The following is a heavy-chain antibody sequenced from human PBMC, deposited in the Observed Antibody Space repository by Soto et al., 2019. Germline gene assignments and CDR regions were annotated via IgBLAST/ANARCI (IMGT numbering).Heavy chain of an antibody. CDR1: GFTFSSYG. CDR2: IWYDGSNK. D-gene: IGHD2-15*01. V-gene: IGHV3-33*01. Sequence: QVQLVDSGGGVVQPGRSLRLSCAASGFTFSSYGMHWVRQAPGKGLEWVAVIWYDGSNKYYADSVKGRFTISRDNSKNTLYLQMNSLRAEDTAVYYCARGQDIVVVVAATLDYWGQGTLVTVSS. CDR3: ARGQDIVVVVAATLDY. J-gene: IGHJ4*02.